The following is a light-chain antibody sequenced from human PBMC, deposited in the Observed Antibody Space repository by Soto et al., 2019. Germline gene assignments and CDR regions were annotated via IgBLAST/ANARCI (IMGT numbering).Light chain of an antibody. CDR3: QQYGSSSYT. CDR2: VAS. V-gene: IGKV3-20*01. J-gene: IGKJ2*01. CDR1: ESVSSTY. Sequence: EIVLTQSPGTLSLSPGERATLSCRASESVSSTYLAWYQQNPGQAPRLLIYVASSMATGIPDRFSGSGSGTDFTLTISRLEPEDFAVYFCQQYGSSSYTFGQGTKLEIK.